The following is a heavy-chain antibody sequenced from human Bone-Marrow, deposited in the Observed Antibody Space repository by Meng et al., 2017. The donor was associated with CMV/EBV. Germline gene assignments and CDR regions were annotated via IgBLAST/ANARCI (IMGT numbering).Heavy chain of an antibody. J-gene: IGHJ5*02. V-gene: IGHV1-69*04. D-gene: IGHD3-3*01. CDR2: IIPILGIA. CDR3: AVFGYDP. Sequence: SVKVSCKASGYTFTNYDINWVRQATGQGLEWMGRIIPILGIANYAQKFQGRVTITADKSTSTAYMELSSLRSEDTAVYYCAVFGYDPWGQGTLVTVSS. CDR1: GYTFTNYD.